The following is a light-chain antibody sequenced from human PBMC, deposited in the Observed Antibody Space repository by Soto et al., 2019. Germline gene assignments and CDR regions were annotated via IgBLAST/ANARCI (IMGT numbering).Light chain of an antibody. CDR3: SSYASSSTLV. J-gene: IGLJ1*01. CDR1: SSDVGDYNY. V-gene: IGLV2-14*01. Sequence: QSVLTQPASVSGSPGQSITISCTGTSSDVGDYNYVSWYQQHPGKAPKLMIYDVSNRPSGVSNRFSGSKSGNTASLTISGLQAEDEAEYYCSSYASSSTLVFGTGTKVTVL. CDR2: DVS.